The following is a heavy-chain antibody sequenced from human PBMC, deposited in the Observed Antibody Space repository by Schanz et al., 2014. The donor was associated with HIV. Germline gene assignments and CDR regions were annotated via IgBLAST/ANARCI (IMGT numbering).Heavy chain of an antibody. V-gene: IGHV1-8*01. CDR2: VNPESGNT. CDR3: VRAASFHFDKEGYYRNWYFDF. D-gene: IGHD1-26*01. Sequence: QVRLAQSGAEVKRPGALVTVSCSAVGSTFPDIDINWVRQAPGQGLEWMGWVNPESGNTGMADTFLGRLSLTRFTSTGTAYMELDSLRSEDTAIYYCVRAASFHFDKEGYYRNWYFDFWGRGTLVAVSS. CDR1: GSTFPDID. J-gene: IGHJ2*01.